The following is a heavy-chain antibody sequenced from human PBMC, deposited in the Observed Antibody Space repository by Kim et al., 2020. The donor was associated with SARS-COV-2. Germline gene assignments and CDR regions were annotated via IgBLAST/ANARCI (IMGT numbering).Heavy chain of an antibody. Sequence: GGSLRLSCAASGFTFSSYGMHWVRQAPGKGLEWVAVISYDGSNKYYADSVKGRFTISRDNSKNTLYLQMNSLRAEDTAVYYCARNGAIFGVAARNWFVPWGQGTLVTVSS. D-gene: IGHD3-3*01. V-gene: IGHV3-30*03. J-gene: IGHJ5*02. CDR2: ISYDGSNK. CDR1: GFTFSSYG. CDR3: ARNGAIFGVAARNWFVP.